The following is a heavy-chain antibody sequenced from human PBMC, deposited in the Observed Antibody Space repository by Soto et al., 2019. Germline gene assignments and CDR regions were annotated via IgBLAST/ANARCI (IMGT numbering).Heavy chain of an antibody. V-gene: IGHV3-30*03. CDR3: ARVEAVAVTWWYFDL. CDR1: GFTFSSYA. Sequence: QAQLVESGGGVVQPGRSLRLSCAASGFTFSSYAMHWVRQAPGKGLEWVALISYDGSNKYYADSVKGRFTISRDYSKNTVYMEMNSLRTEDTAVCCWARVEAVAVTWWYFDLWGRATLVTVSS. CDR2: ISYDGSNK. J-gene: IGHJ2*01. D-gene: IGHD6-19*01.